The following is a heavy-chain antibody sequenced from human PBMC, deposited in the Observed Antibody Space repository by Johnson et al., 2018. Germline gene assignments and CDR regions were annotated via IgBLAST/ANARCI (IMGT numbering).Heavy chain of an antibody. J-gene: IGHJ6*02. Sequence: QVQLVESGGGVVQPGRSLRLSCAASGFTFSTYGMHWVRQAPGKGLEWVAVIWYDGSNKYYADSVKGRFTISRDNSKNTRNLQMNSLRAEDTAVYYCARAESSPHYGMDGWGQGTTVTVS. CDR3: ARAESSPHYGMDG. V-gene: IGHV3-33*01. CDR2: IWYDGSNK. CDR1: GFTFSTYG. D-gene: IGHD6-13*01.